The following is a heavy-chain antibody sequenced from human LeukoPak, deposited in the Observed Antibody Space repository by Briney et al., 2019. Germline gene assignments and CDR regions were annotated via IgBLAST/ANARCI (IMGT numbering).Heavy chain of an antibody. CDR1: GGSFSGYY. J-gene: IGHJ4*02. V-gene: IGHV4-34*01. CDR3: ARTTIFGVVIKFDY. CDR2: IDHSGST. D-gene: IGHD3-3*01. Sequence: SETLSLTCAVYGGSFSGYYWSWIRQPPEKGLEWIGEIDHSGSTNYNPSLKSRVTISVDTSKNQFSLKLSSVTAADTAVYYCARTTIFGVVIKFDYWGQGTLVTVSS.